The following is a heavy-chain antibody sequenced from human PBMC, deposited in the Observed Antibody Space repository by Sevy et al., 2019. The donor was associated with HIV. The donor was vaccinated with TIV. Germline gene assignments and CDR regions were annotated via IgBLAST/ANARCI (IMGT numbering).Heavy chain of an antibody. V-gene: IGHV3-7*01. CDR3: ARRHAPTAAWASFYYYYYYMDV. J-gene: IGHJ6*03. CDR2: IKQDGSEK. D-gene: IGHD3-16*01. Sequence: GGSLRLSCAASGFTFSSYWMSWVRQAPGKGLEWVANIKQDGSEKYYVDSVKGRFTISRDKAKNSLYLQMNSLRAEDTAVYYCARRHAPTAAWASFYYYYYYMDVWGKGTTVTVSS. CDR1: GFTFSSYW.